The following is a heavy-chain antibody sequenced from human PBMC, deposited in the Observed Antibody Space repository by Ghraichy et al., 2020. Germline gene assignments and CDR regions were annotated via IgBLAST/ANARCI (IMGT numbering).Heavy chain of an antibody. CDR3: ARDRRYYDSSGYEPKNNYFDY. Sequence: ASVKVSCKASGYTLTSYGISWVRQAPGQGLEWMGWISAYNGNTNYAQKLQGRVTMTTDTSTSTAYMELRSLRSDDTAMYYCARDRRYYDSSGYEPKNNYFDYWGQGTLVTVSS. CDR1: GYTLTSYG. D-gene: IGHD3-22*01. J-gene: IGHJ4*02. V-gene: IGHV1-18*04. CDR2: ISAYNGNT.